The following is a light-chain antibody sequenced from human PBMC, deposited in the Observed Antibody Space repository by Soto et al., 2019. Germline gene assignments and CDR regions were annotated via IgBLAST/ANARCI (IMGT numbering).Light chain of an antibody. V-gene: IGKV3-15*01. CDR3: QRYNNWPLT. J-gene: IGKJ4*01. Sequence: EIVLKQSXATLSLSLSEXXXXXXXASQGIGDNLAWYQQKXGRTPRLLIYDTSXRANGVPARFSASRSGPEFTLTINSLQSEDFAIYYCQRYNNWPLTFGGGTKVEIK. CDR1: QGIGDN. CDR2: DTS.